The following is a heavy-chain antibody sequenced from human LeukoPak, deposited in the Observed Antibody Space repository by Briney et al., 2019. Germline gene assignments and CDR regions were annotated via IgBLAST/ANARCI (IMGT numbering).Heavy chain of an antibody. CDR1: GFTFSSYA. D-gene: IGHD3-10*01. CDR3: ARVYYYGSGTYSYYFDS. Sequence: GGSLRLSCAASGFTFSSYAMSWVRQAPGKGLEWVSAISGSGGSTYYADSVKGRFTISRDNSKNTLHLQMNSLRAEDTAVYYCARVYYYGSGTYSYYFDSWGQGTLVTVSS. V-gene: IGHV3-23*01. CDR2: ISGSGGST. J-gene: IGHJ4*02.